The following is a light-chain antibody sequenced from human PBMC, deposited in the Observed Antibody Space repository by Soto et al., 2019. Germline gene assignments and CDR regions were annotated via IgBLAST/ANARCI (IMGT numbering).Light chain of an antibody. CDR3: QQSNGCPRLT. CDR2: AAS. J-gene: IGKJ4*01. Sequence: DIQVTQSPSSVSASVGARVTISCRASQGFSTWLAWYQQKPGKAPKLLIYAASTLQSGVPSRFSGSGSGTDFTLTINSLQPEDSATYYCQQSNGCPRLTFGGGTKVEIK. V-gene: IGKV1-12*01. CDR1: QGFSTW.